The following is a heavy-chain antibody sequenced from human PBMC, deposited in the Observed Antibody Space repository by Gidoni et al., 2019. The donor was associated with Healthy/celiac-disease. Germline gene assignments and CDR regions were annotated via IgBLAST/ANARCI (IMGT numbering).Heavy chain of an antibody. CDR1: GGSFSGYY. D-gene: IGHD6-13*01. CDR2: INHSGST. CDR3: ARGKQLVRDFDY. Sequence: QVQLQQWGAGLLKPSETLSLTCAVHGGSFSGYYWSWIRQPPGKGLEGIGEINHSGSTNYNPSLKSRVTISVDTSKNQFSLKLSSVTAADTAVYYCARGKQLVRDFDYWGQGTLVTVSS. V-gene: IGHV4-34*01. J-gene: IGHJ4*02.